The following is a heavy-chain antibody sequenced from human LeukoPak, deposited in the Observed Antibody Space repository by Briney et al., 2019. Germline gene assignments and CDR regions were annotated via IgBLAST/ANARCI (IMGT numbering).Heavy chain of an antibody. D-gene: IGHD1-26*01. CDR2: INHSGST. CDR3: ARGRRAGLLLPRPFDY. CDR1: GGSFSGYY. Sequence: SETLSLTCAVYGGSFSGYYWSWIRQPPGKGLEWIGEINHSGSTNYNPSLKSRVTISVDTSKNQFSLKLSSVTAADTAVYYCARGRRAGLLLPRPFDYWGQGTLVTVSS. J-gene: IGHJ4*02. V-gene: IGHV4-34*01.